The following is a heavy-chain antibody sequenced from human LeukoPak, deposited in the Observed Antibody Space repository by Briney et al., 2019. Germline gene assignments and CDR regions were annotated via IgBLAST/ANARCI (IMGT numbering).Heavy chain of an antibody. CDR1: GGSISSYY. CDR2: IYYSGST. V-gene: IGHV4-59*08. J-gene: IGHJ6*03. Sequence: KPSETLSLTCTVSGGSISSYYWSWIRQPPGKGLEWIGCIYYSGSTNYNPSLKSRVTISVDTSKNQFSLKLSSVTDADTAVYYCARLYCTNGVCYTTGGYYMDVWGKGTTVTVSS. D-gene: IGHD2-8*01. CDR3: ARLYCTNGVCYTTGGYYMDV.